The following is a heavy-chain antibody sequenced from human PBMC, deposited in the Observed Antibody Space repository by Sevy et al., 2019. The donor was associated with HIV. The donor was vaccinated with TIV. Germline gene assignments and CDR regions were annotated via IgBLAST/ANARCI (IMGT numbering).Heavy chain of an antibody. J-gene: IGHJ4*02. D-gene: IGHD6-19*01. Sequence: GGSLRLSCAASGFTFSSYGMHWVRQAPGKGLEWVAVISYDGSNKYYADSVKGRFTISRDNSKNTLYLQMNSLRAEDMAVYYCAKDLYSSGWALSLFDYWGQGTLVTVSS. CDR3: AKDLYSSGWALSLFDY. CDR2: ISYDGSNK. CDR1: GFTFSSYG. V-gene: IGHV3-30*18.